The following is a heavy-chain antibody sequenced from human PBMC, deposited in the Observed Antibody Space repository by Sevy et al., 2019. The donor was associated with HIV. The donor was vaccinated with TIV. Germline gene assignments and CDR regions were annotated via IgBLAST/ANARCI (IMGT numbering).Heavy chain of an antibody. D-gene: IGHD3-3*01. V-gene: IGHV4-61*01. CDR2: IYYSGST. CDR1: GGSVSSGSYY. Sequence: SETLSLTCTVSGGSVSSGSYYWSWIRQPPGKGLEWIGYIYYSGSTNYNPSLKCRVTISVDTSKNQFSLKLSSVTAADTALYYCARGLYDSWSGYLIYYYYYGMAVWGQGTTVTCSS. CDR3: ARGLYDSWSGYLIYYYYYGMAV. J-gene: IGHJ6*02.